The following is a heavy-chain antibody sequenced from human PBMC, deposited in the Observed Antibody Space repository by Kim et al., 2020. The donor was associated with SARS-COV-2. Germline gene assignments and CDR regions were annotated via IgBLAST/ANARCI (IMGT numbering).Heavy chain of an antibody. D-gene: IGHD3-16*01. V-gene: IGHV4-61*01. Sequence: SETLSLTCTVSGGSVSSGSHYWSWIRQPPGKGLEWIGYVYYSGSTNYNPSLKSRVTISVDRSKDQFSLKLASVTAADTAVYYCAREGVNAADFDSWGQGTLVTVSS. CDR1: GGSVSSGSHY. CDR3: AREGVNAADFDS. CDR2: VYYSGST. J-gene: IGHJ4*02.